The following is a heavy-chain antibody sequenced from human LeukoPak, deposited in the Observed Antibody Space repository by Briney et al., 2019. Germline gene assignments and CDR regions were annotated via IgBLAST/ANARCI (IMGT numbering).Heavy chain of an antibody. J-gene: IGHJ4*02. CDR1: GGSISSSSNY. D-gene: IGHD3-22*01. CDR2: GYYSGST. Sequence: SETLSLTCTVSGGSISSSSNYWNWIRQPPGKGLEWIGYGYYSGSTSYNPSLKSRVTISVDTSKNQFSLKLSSVTAADTAIYYCARWEYDSSGYRKIDYWGQGTLVTVSS. V-gene: IGHV4-61*01. CDR3: ARWEYDSSGYRKIDY.